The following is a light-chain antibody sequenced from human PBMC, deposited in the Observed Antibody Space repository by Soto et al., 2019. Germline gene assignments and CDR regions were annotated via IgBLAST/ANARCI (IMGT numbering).Light chain of an antibody. CDR1: QGISSY. CDR2: AAS. J-gene: IGKJ5*01. CDR3: QQLDSYPFT. V-gene: IGKV1-9*01. Sequence: DIQLTQSPSFLSASVGDRVTITCRARQGISSYLAWYQQKPGKAPKLLIYAASTLQSGVTSRFSGSGSGTEFPLTISSLQPEDFATYYCQQLDSYPFTFGQGTRMEIK.